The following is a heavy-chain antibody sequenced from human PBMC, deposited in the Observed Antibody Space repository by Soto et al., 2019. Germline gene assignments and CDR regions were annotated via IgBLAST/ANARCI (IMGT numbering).Heavy chain of an antibody. D-gene: IGHD2-15*01. CDR2: ISWNSGSI. Sequence: GGSLRLSCAASGFTFDDYAMHWVRQAPGKGLEWVSGISWNSGSIGYADSVKDRFTISRDNAKNSLYLQMNSLRAEDTALYYCAKDMVGLLVRAFDIWGQGTMVTVSS. CDR1: GFTFDDYA. J-gene: IGHJ3*02. CDR3: AKDMVGLLVRAFDI. V-gene: IGHV3-9*01.